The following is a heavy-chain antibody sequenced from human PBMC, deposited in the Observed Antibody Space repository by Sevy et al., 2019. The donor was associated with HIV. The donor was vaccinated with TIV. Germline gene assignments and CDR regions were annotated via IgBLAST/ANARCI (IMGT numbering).Heavy chain of an antibody. CDR1: GFTFSSYA. V-gene: IGHV3-23*01. J-gene: IGHJ4*02. CDR2: ISGSGGST. D-gene: IGHD6-13*01. Sequence: GGSLRLSCAASGFTFSSYAMSWVRQAPGKGLEWVSAISGSGGSTYYADSVKGRFTISRDNSKNTLYLQMNSLRAEDTAVYYCARPIAAAGTNYWGQGTLVTVSS. CDR3: ARPIAAAGTNY.